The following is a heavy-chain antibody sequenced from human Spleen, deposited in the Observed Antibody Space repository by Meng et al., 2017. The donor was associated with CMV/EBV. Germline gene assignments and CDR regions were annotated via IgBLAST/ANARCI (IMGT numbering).Heavy chain of an antibody. CDR2: SSAYNGNT. CDR1: GYTFTSYG. V-gene: IGHV1-18*01. D-gene: IGHD6-6*01. CDR3: ARYYSSSDYSDYGMDV. J-gene: IGHJ6*02. Sequence: SVPVSYQASGYTFTSYGISWVRQAPGQGLEWMGWSSAYNGNTNYAQKLQGRVTMTTDTSTSTAYMELRSLRSDDTGVYHCARYYSSSDYSDYGMDVWGQGTTVTVSS.